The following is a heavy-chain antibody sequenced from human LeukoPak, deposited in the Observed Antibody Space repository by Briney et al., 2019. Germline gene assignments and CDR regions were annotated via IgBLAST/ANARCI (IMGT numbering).Heavy chain of an antibody. CDR1: GFTFSAYW. D-gene: IGHD7-27*01. V-gene: IGHV3-74*01. J-gene: IGHJ4*02. CDR2: MSNDGSYT. Sequence: GGSLRLSCVGSGFTFSAYWMGWVRQAPGQGLEYVSHMSNDGSYTVYADSVKGRFTISRENAKNTVYLQMNSLRAEDTAVYYCARDNWGSFDYWGQGVLVTVSS. CDR3: ARDNWGSFDY.